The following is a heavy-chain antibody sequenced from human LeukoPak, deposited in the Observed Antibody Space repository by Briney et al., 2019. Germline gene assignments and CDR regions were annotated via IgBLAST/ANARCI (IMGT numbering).Heavy chain of an antibody. V-gene: IGHV3-30*02. Sequence: GGSLRLSCAASGFTFSGYDMHWVRQAPGKGLEWVALIRSDGSDKYYADSVKGRFTISRDNSKNTVFLQMNSLRAEDTAVSYCAKDIAAAGGPCAYWGRGTLVTVSS. CDR1: GFTFSGYD. CDR3: AKDIAAAGGPCAY. J-gene: IGHJ4*02. D-gene: IGHD6-13*01. CDR2: IRSDGSDK.